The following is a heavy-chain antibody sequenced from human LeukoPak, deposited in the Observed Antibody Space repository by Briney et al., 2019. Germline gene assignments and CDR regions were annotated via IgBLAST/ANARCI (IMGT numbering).Heavy chain of an antibody. Sequence: GASVKVSCKASGYTFTGYCMHWVRQAPGQGLEWMGWINPNSGGTNYAQKFQGRVTMTRDTSISTAYMELSRLRSDDTAVYYCARFGGWGDYYMDVWGKGTTVTVSS. CDR1: GYTFTGYC. D-gene: IGHD3-10*01. V-gene: IGHV1-2*02. CDR2: INPNSGGT. CDR3: ARFGGWGDYYMDV. J-gene: IGHJ6*03.